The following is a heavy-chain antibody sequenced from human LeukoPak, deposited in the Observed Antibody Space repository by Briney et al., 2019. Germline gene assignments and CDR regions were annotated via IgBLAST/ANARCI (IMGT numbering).Heavy chain of an antibody. V-gene: IGHV1-69*05. CDR1: GGTFSSYA. J-gene: IGHJ6*03. Sequence: SVKVSCKASGGTFSSYAISWVRQAPGQGLEWMGGIIPIFGTANYAQKFQGRVTMTRDTSISTAYMELSRLRSDDTAVYYCATIGTTENYYYMDVWGKGTTVTVSS. CDR2: IIPIFGTA. CDR3: ATIGTTENYYYMDV. D-gene: IGHD4-11*01.